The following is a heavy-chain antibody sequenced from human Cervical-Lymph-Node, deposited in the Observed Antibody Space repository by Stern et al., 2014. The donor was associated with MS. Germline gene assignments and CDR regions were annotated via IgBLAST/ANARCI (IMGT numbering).Heavy chain of an antibody. V-gene: IGHV5-51*01. CDR3: ARAPSDYYGMDV. J-gene: IGHJ6*02. Sequence: VQLVESGAEVRKPGESLKISCTGFGYSFSNYWLVLGRQMPGKGLAWMGIISPRDSETRYSPSFQGQVTISADKSTAYLQWNSLRDSDTATYYCARAPSDYYGMDVWGQGTTVIVSS. CDR1: GYSFSNYW. CDR2: ISPRDSET.